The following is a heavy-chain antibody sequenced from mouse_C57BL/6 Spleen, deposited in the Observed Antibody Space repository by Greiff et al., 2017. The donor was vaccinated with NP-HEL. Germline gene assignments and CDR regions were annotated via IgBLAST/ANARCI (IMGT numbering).Heavy chain of an antibody. Sequence: VQLQESGPELVKPGASVKISCKASGYAFSSSWMNWVKQRPGKGLEWIGRIYPGDGDTTYNGKFKGKATLTADKSSSTAYMQLSSLTSEDSAVYFCARVYYDYDYFDDGGQGTTLTVS. CDR2: IYPGDGDT. CDR3: ARVYYDYDYFDD. D-gene: IGHD2-4*01. V-gene: IGHV1-82*01. J-gene: IGHJ2*01. CDR1: GYAFSSSW.